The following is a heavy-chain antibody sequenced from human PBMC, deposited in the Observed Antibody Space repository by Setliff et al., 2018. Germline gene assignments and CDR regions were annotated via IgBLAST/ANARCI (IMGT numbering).Heavy chain of an antibody. J-gene: IGHJ4*02. D-gene: IGHD3-10*02. CDR1: GSKFNTHG. CDR2: ISPYNGKT. CDR3: ARYVGGYCATTSCFHFDY. Sequence: ASVKVSCKSSGSKFNTHGISWVRQAPGQRPEWMGWISPYNGKTRSIERFQGRLTLTIDTSTNTVFMELRNLRPDDTAIYYCARYVGGYCATTSCFHFDYWGQGTQGTSPQ. V-gene: IGHV1-18*01.